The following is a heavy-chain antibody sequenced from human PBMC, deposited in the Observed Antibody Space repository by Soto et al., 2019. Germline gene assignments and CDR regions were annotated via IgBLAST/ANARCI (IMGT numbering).Heavy chain of an antibody. D-gene: IGHD2-15*01. CDR3: ARNVICSGGSCRLYYYYYYMDV. CDR1: GGSISSGGYY. CDR2: IYYSGST. Sequence: SETLSLTCTVSGGSISSGGYYWSWIRQHPGKGLEWSGYIYYSGSTYYNPSLKSRVTISVDTSKNQFSLKLSSVTAADTAVYYCARNVICSGGSCRLYYYYYYMDVWGKGTTVTVSS. V-gene: IGHV4-31*03. J-gene: IGHJ6*03.